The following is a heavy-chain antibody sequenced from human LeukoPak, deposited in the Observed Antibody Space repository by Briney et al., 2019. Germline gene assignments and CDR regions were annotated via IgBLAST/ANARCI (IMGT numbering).Heavy chain of an antibody. CDR2: ISSSSSYI. J-gene: IGHJ4*02. V-gene: IGHV3-21*01. CDR3: ARSEGIAVAGADY. Sequence: GGSLRLSCAASGFTFSSYSMNWVRQAPGKGLEWVSSISSSSSYIYYADSVKGRFTISRDNAKNSLYLQMNSLRAEDTAVYYCARSEGIAVAGADYWGQGTLVTVSS. CDR1: GFTFSSYS. D-gene: IGHD6-19*01.